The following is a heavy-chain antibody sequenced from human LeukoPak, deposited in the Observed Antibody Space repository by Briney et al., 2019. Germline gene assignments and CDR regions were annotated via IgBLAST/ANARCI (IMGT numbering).Heavy chain of an antibody. CDR2: IYYSGST. Sequence: SETLSLTCTVSGGSISSYYWSWIRQPPGKGLEWIGYIYYSGSTNYNPSLKSRVTISVDTSKNQFSLKLSSVTAADTAVYYCARDLPLRGGDYWGQGTLVTVSS. J-gene: IGHJ4*02. CDR3: ARDLPLRGGDY. CDR1: GGSISSYY. V-gene: IGHV4-59*12. D-gene: IGHD3-10*01.